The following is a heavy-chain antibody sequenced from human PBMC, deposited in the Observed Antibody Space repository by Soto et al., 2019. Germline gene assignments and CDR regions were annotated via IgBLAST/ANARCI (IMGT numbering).Heavy chain of an antibody. J-gene: IGHJ4*02. Sequence: EVQLVESGGGLVQPGGSLRLSCTTSAFIVDSTYMHWVRQAPGKGLEWVAVITVGGDTYYSDSVRGRSTLSRDTSKNTLNLQVNSLKVEATSGSYCRSGLSYLIGDWGQGALVAVSS. CDR2: ITVGGDT. CDR1: AFIVDSTY. CDR3: RSGLSYLIGD. V-gene: IGHV3-66*01. D-gene: IGHD6-25*01.